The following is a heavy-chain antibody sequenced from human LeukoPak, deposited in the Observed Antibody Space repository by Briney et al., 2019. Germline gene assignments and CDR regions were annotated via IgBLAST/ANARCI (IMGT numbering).Heavy chain of an antibody. CDR3: AKDRVRFLEWLSEHAFDI. CDR2: ISYDGSNK. CDR1: GFTFSSYA. V-gene: IGHV3-30-3*01. Sequence: GRSLRLSCAASGFTFSSYAMHWVRQAPGKGLEWVAVISYDGSNKYYADSVKGRFTISRDNSKNTLYLQMNSLRAEDTAVYYCAKDRVRFLEWLSEHAFDIWGQGTMVTVSS. D-gene: IGHD3-3*01. J-gene: IGHJ3*02.